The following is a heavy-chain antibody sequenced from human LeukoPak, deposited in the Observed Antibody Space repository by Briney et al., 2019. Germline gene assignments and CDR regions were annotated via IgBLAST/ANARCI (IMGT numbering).Heavy chain of an antibody. CDR2: IYYSGST. Sequence: PSETLSLTCTVSGGSISSYYWSWIGQRPGKGLEGIGYIYYSGSTNYNASLTNRVTISVDTSKNQFSLKLSSVTAADTAVYYCAREVGYRSGGSCYSYFDYWGQGTLVTVSS. CDR3: AREVGYRSGGSCYSYFDY. CDR1: GGSISSYY. D-gene: IGHD2-15*01. J-gene: IGHJ4*02. V-gene: IGHV4-59*01.